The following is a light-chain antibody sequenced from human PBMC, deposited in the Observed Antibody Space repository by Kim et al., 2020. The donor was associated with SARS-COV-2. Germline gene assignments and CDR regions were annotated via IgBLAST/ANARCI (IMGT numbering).Light chain of an antibody. V-gene: IGKV1-5*01. Sequence: IQMTQSPSTLSASVGDIVTITCRASQNINRWLAWYQQKPGKDPKLLIYNASSLGSGVPSRFSGSGSGTEFTLTISSLQPDDFATYYCQQYNYYFGGGTKVDIK. CDR1: QNINRW. CDR3: QQYNYY. CDR2: NAS. J-gene: IGKJ4*01.